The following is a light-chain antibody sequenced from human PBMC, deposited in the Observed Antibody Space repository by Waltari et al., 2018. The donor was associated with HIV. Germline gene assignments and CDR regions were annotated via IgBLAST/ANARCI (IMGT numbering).Light chain of an antibody. J-gene: IGLJ2*01. CDR2: SSH. V-gene: IGLV1-44*01. Sequence: QSVLTQPPSASGTPGQRVTISCSGSSSNIGSNTVNWYQQLPGTAPRLLIYSSHKRPSGVPDRFYGSKSGTSASLAISGLQSEDEADYYCAAWDDSLSGLVVFGGGTKLTVL. CDR3: AAWDDSLSGLVV. CDR1: SSNIGSNT.